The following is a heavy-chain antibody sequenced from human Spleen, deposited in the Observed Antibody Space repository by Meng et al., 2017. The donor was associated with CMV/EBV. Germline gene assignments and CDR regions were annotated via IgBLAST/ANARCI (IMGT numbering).Heavy chain of an antibody. CDR3: AHSAYYDFWSGYSAFDY. CDR2: IYWNDDK. Sequence: FSLSTSGVGVGRIRQPPGKALEWLALIYWNDDKHYSPSLKSRLTITKDTSKNQVVLTMTNMDPVDTATYYCAHSAYYDFWSGYSAFDYWGQGTLVTVSS. V-gene: IGHV2-5*01. CDR1: FSLSTSGVG. D-gene: IGHD3-3*01. J-gene: IGHJ4*02.